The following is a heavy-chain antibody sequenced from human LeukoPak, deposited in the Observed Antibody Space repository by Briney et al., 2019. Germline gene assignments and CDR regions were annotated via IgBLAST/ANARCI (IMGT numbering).Heavy chain of an antibody. D-gene: IGHD3-22*01. CDR2: IKSKTDGGTT. Sequence: KSGGSLRLSCAASGFTFSNAWMSWVRQAPGKGLEWVGRIKSKTDGGTTDYAAPVKGRFTISRDDSKNTLYLQMNSLKTEDTAVYYCTTGGHYYDSSGYYPYYYYYMDVWGKGTTVTVSS. V-gene: IGHV3-15*01. CDR3: TTGGHYYDSSGYYPYYYYYMDV. CDR1: GFTFSNAW. J-gene: IGHJ6*03.